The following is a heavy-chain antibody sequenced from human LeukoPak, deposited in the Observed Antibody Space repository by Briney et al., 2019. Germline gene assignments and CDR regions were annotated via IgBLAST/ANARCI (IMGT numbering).Heavy chain of an antibody. D-gene: IGHD3-10*01. J-gene: IGHJ4*02. CDR3: AKDLSGLYYGSGSYDY. Sequence: PGGSLRLSCAASGFTFSSYGMHWVRQAPGKGLEWVSAISNNGGYTYYADSVQGRFTISRDNSKSTLCLQMNSLRAEDTAVYYCAKDLSGLYYGSGSYDYWGQGTLVTVSS. CDR2: ISNNGGYT. CDR1: GFTFSSYG. V-gene: IGHV3-23*01.